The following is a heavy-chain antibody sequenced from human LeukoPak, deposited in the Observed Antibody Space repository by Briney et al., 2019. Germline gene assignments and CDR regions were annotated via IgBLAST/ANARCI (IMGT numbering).Heavy chain of an antibody. V-gene: IGHV1-69*13. CDR2: ISPILGTP. J-gene: IGHJ3*02. CDR1: GGTFSRYV. D-gene: IGHD1-26*01. Sequence: GASVKVSCKSSGGTFSRYVFSWVRQGPGQGLEWMGGISPILGTPDYAEKFQGRVTISADESTSTAYMELSSLRSEDTAVYYCARARGGGSLAAFDIWGQGTMVTVSS. CDR3: ARARGGGSLAAFDI.